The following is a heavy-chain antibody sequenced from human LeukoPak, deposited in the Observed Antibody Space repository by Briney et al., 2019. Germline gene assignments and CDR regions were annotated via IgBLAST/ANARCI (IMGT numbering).Heavy chain of an antibody. CDR1: GGSFSGYY. Sequence: PSETLSLTCAVYGGSFSGYYWSWIRQPPGKGLEWIGEINHSGSTNYNPSLKSRVTISVDTSKTQFSLKLSSVTAADTAVYYCGRVWLRVVRGVMGSRAFDIWGQGTMVTVSS. CDR2: INHSGST. V-gene: IGHV4-34*01. D-gene: IGHD3-10*01. J-gene: IGHJ3*02. CDR3: GRVWLRVVRGVMGSRAFDI.